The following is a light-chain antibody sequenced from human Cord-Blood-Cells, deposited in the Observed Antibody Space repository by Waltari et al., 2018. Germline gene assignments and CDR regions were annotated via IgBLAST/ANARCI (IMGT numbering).Light chain of an antibody. CDR3: SSYTSSSTVV. V-gene: IGLV2-14*01. CDR2: EVS. CDR1: SSAVGGYNY. J-gene: IGLJ2*01. Sequence: QSALTQPASVSGSPGQSITIPCTGTSSAVGGYNYVSWYQQHPGKAPKLMSYEVSNRPSGVSNRFSGSKSGNTASLTISGLQAEDEADYYCSSYTSSSTVVFGGGTKLTVL.